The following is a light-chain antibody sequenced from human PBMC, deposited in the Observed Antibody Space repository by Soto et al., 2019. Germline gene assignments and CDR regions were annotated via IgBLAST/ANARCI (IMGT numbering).Light chain of an antibody. CDR2: GAS. J-gene: IGKJ2*01. CDR1: QPVSSND. V-gene: IGKV3-20*01. CDR3: QHFAT. Sequence: EAVLTQSPGTLSLSPGERATLSCRVSQPVSSNDFAWYQQKRGQPPRLLIYGASNRATGVPDRFSGSGSGTDSTLTISRLEPEDFAVYYCQHFATFGQGTKLEIK.